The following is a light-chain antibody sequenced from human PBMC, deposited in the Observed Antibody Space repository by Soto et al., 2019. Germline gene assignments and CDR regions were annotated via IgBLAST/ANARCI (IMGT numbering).Light chain of an antibody. V-gene: IGLV2-14*01. CDR3: TSFTSSSTYV. Sequence: QSVLTQPASVSGSPGQSITISCTGTSSDVGGYNHVSWYQQHPGKAPKVMIYEVASRPSGVSNRFSGSKSVNTASLTISGLQAEDEADYYCTSFTSSSTYVFGSGTKLTVL. CDR1: SSDVGGYNH. CDR2: EVA. J-gene: IGLJ1*01.